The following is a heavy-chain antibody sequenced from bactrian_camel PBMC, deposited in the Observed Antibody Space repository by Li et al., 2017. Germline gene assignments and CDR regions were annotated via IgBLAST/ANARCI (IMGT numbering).Heavy chain of an antibody. D-gene: IGHD2*01. Sequence: VQLVESGGNSVQAGGSLRLSCKASTYPGYCMGWWRQPPNKGREGREGVAYIDDSGLTTYSTSVKDRFTISRDKAKNTLNLQMNSLKPEDTSIYTCAARSGGYCNSWTTTAGFDYWGQGTQVTVS. CDR3: AARSGGYCNSWTTTAGFDY. J-gene: IGHJ4*01. CDR1: TYPGYC. CDR2: VAYIDDSGLT. V-gene: IGHV3S6*01.